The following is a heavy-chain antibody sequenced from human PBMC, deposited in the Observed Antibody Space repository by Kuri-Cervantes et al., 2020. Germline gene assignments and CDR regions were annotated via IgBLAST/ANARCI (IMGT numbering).Heavy chain of an antibody. D-gene: IGHD5-18*01. V-gene: IGHV3-48*02. CDR2: ISSSSSTI. J-gene: IGHJ6*02. Sequence: GGSLRLSCAVSGFTFSGSAMHWVRQASGKGLEWVSYISSSSSTIYYADSVKGRFTISRDNAKNSLYLQMNSLRDEDTAVYYCARDSLPDTAYYYYGMDAWGQGTTVTVSS. CDR1: GFTFSGSA. CDR3: ARDSLPDTAYYYYGMDA.